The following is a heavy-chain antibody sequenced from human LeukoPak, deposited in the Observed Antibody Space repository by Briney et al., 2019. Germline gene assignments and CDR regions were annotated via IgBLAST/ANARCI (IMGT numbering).Heavy chain of an antibody. CDR3: ARDSGTTGEVKFDP. V-gene: IGHV4-4*02. Sequence: SETLSLTCAVSGGSISSSNWWSWVRQPPGKGLEWIGEIYHSGSTNYNPSLKSRVTISVDTSKNQFSLKLSSVAAADTAVYYCARDSGTTGEVKFDPWGQGTLVTVSS. D-gene: IGHD3-10*01. CDR2: IYHSGST. CDR1: GGSISSSNW. J-gene: IGHJ5*02.